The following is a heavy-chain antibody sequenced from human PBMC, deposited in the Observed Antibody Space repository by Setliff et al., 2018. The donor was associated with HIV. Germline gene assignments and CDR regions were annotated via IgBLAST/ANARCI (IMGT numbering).Heavy chain of an antibody. Sequence: PSETLSLTCTVSGGSISSYFWSWVRQPPGKGLEWIGYIYYSGSTNYNPSLKSRATMSVDTFKNQFSLKLSSVTAADTAVYYCARIYDYGSYYFDYWGQGTLVTVSS. CDR2: IYYSGST. CDR1: GGSISSYF. CDR3: ARIYDYGSYYFDY. D-gene: IGHD4-17*01. V-gene: IGHV4-59*01. J-gene: IGHJ4*02.